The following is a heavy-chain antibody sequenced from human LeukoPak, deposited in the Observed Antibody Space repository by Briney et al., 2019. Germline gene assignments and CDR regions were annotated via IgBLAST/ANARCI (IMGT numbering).Heavy chain of an antibody. J-gene: IGHJ4*02. D-gene: IGHD3-3*01. CDR2: IYTSGST. Sequence: PSETLSLTCTVSGGSISSYYWSWIRRPAGKGLEWIGRIYTSGSTNYNPSLKSRVTMSVDTSKNQFSLKLSSVTAADTAVYYCARDRYYDFWSGYYYPYFDYWGQGTLVTVSS. V-gene: IGHV4-4*07. CDR3: ARDRYYDFWSGYYYPYFDY. CDR1: GGSISSYY.